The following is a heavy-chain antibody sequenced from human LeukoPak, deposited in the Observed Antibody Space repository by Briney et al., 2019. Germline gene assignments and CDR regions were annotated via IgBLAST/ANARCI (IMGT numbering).Heavy chain of an antibody. CDR1: GYTLTELS. Sequence: VASVKVSCKVSGYTLTELSMHWVRQAPGKGLEWMGGFDPEDGETIYAQKFQGRVTMTEDTSTDTAYMELSSLRSEDTAVYYCATGPGGLRAFDIWGQGTMVTASS. CDR3: ATGPGGLRAFDI. V-gene: IGHV1-24*01. CDR2: FDPEDGET. D-gene: IGHD5-12*01. J-gene: IGHJ3*02.